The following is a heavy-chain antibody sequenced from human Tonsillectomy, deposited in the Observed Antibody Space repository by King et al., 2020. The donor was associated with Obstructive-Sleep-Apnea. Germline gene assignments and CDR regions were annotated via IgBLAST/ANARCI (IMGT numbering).Heavy chain of an antibody. CDR1: GFTFSSYW. CDR2: INSDGSST. CDR3: ARVGVYGSGSPLDC. Sequence: VQLVDSGGGLVQPGGSLRLSCAASGFTFSSYWMHWVRQAPGKGLVWVSRINSDGSSTSYADSVKGRFTISRDNAKNTLYLQMNSPRAEDTAVYYCARVGVYGSGSPLDCWGQGTLVTVSS. V-gene: IGHV3-74*01. J-gene: IGHJ4*02. D-gene: IGHD3-10*01.